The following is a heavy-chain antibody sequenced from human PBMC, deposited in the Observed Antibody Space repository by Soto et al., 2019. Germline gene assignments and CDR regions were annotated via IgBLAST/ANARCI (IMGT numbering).Heavy chain of an antibody. CDR3: ARDVTSNHNCFDL. D-gene: IGHD2-2*01. V-gene: IGHV1-2*04. J-gene: IGHJ5*02. CDR1: GYTFTGYY. Sequence: GASVKVSCKASGYTFTGYYLHWVRQAPGQGLEWVGWINPNSGGTSYAQKFQGWVTMTRDTSISTVYMELSRLKSDDTAVYYCARDVTSNHNCFDLWGHGTLVTVSS. CDR2: INPNSGGT.